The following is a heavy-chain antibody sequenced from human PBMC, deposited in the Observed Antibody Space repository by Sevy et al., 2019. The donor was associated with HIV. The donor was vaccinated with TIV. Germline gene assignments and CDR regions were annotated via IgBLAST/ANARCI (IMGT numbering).Heavy chain of an antibody. CDR1: GYSISSGYY. CDR3: AGSWGRWNYFDY. D-gene: IGHD7-27*01. J-gene: IGHJ4*02. V-gene: IGHV4-38-2*01. CDR2: IYHSGST. Sequence: SETLSLTCAVSGYSISSGYYWGWIRQPPGKGLEWIGSIYHSGSTYYNPSLKSRVTISVDTSKNQFSLKLSSVTAADTAVYYWAGSWGRWNYFDYWGQGTLVTVSS.